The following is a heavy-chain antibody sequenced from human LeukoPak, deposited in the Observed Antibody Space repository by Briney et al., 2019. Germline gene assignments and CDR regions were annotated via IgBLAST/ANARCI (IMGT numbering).Heavy chain of an antibody. CDR3: ARVDSTSPHELDY. D-gene: IGHD6-6*01. V-gene: IGHV1-69*06. Sequence: GASVKVSCKASGGTFSSYAISWVRQAPGQGLEWMGGIIPIFGTANYAQKFQGRVTITADKSTSTAYMELSSLRSEDTAVDYCARVDSTSPHELDYWGQGTLVTVSS. CDR2: IIPIFGTA. CDR1: GGTFSSYA. J-gene: IGHJ4*02.